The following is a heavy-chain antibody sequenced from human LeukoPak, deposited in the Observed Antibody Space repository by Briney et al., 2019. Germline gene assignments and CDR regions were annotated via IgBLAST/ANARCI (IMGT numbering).Heavy chain of an antibody. CDR2: IYYSGST. Sequence: SETLSLTCTVSGGSISSYYWSWIRQPPGKGLEWSGYIYYSGSTNYNPSLKSRVTISVDTSKNQFSLKLSSVTAADTAVYYCARARRDGYKPYYFDSWGQGTLVTVSS. CDR3: ARARRDGYKPYYFDS. CDR1: GGSISSYY. V-gene: IGHV4-59*01. J-gene: IGHJ4*02. D-gene: IGHD5-24*01.